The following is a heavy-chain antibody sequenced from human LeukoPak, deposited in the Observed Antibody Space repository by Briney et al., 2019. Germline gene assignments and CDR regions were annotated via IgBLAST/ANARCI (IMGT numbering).Heavy chain of an antibody. CDR3: ARLSQVRGFDY. J-gene: IGHJ4*02. CDR1: GYTFTSYY. V-gene: IGHV1-46*01. CDR2: INPSGGST. Sequence: GASVTVSCKASGYTFTSYYMHWVRQAPGQGLEGMGIINPSGGSTSYAQKFQDRVTMTRDTSTSTVYMELSSLRSEDTAVYYCARLSQVRGFDYWGQGTLVTVSS. D-gene: IGHD3-10*01.